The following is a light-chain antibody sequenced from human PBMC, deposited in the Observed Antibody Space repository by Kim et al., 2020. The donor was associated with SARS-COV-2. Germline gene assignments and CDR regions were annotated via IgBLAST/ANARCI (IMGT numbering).Light chain of an antibody. CDR2: VNSDGTH. CDR1: SGHSSHA. V-gene: IGLV4-69*01. J-gene: IGLJ3*02. CDR3: QTWATGIQV. Sequence: LVLTQSPSASASLGASVKLTCTLSSGHSSHAIAWHQQQPEKGPRYLMKVNSDGTHNKGDGIPDRFSGSSSGAERYLTISSLQSEDEADYYCQTWATGIQVFGGGTQLTVL.